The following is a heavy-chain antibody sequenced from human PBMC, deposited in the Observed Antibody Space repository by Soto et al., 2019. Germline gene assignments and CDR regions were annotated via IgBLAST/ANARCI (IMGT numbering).Heavy chain of an antibody. J-gene: IGHJ4*02. V-gene: IGHV1-18*01. CDR2: IISYNGNT. Sequence: QVQLVQSGAEVKKPGASVTVSCKASGYSFTTYGISWVRQAPGQGLEWMGWIISYNGNTKYAQKPQGRVTVTTDASTSTSYMELRSLRSDDTAVYYCARVHIVGGIITHEKGFDCWGQGTLVTVSS. CDR1: GYSFTTYG. D-gene: IGHD3-10*01. CDR3: ARVHIVGGIITHEKGFDC.